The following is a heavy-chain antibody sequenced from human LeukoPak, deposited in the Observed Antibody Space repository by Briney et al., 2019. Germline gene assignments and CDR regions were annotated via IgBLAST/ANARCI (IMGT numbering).Heavy chain of an antibody. CDR3: AKAHNNSRWDFQRYFDY. CDR1: GFTFSSYG. V-gene: IGHV3-23*01. CDR2: ISGSGGST. J-gene: IGHJ4*01. Sequence: GGSLRLSCAASGFTFSSYGMSWVRQAPGKGLEWVSTISGSGGSTYYADSVKGRFAISRDNSKTTLYLQMNSLRAEDSAVYYCAKAHNNSRWDFQRYFDYGGQEPWSPSPQ. D-gene: IGHD1-26*01.